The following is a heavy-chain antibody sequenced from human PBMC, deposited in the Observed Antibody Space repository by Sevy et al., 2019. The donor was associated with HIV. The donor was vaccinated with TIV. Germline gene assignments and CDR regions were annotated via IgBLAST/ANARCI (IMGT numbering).Heavy chain of an antibody. D-gene: IGHD4-17*01. Sequence: GGSLRLSCAASGFTFSSFEMNWVRQTPGKGLEWVSFISSSGSLIYYADSVKGRFNISRDNAKNSLDLQMNSQRAEDTGVYYCTRDLPPSETTVAHFDYWGQGTLVTVSS. CDR2: ISSSGSLI. CDR3: TRDLPPSETTVAHFDY. V-gene: IGHV3-48*03. CDR1: GFTFSSFE. J-gene: IGHJ4*02.